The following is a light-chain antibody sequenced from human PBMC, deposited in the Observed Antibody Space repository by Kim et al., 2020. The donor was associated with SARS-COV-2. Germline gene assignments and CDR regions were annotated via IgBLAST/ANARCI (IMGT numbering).Light chain of an antibody. V-gene: IGKV3-11*01. J-gene: IGKJ4*01. CDR1: QSVSSY. CDR2: DAS. Sequence: LSLSPGERATLSCRARQSVSSYLAWYQQKPGQAPRLLIYDASNRATGIPARFSGSGSGTDFTLTISSLEPEDFAVYYCQQRSNWPPFGGGTKVEI. CDR3: QQRSNWPP.